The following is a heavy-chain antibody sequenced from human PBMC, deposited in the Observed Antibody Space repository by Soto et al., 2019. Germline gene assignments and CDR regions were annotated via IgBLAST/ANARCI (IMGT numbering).Heavy chain of an antibody. D-gene: IGHD1-7*01. Sequence: EVQLLESGGGLVQPGGSLRLSCAASGFIFSGYAMSWVPQAPGKGLEWVAGISGSGVSTNYAGSVKGRFTISRDNSRNTLFLQMNSLRAEDTAEYYCAKGALTGTTADAFDLWGQGTVVTVSS. CDR3: AKGALTGTTADAFDL. V-gene: IGHV3-23*01. CDR2: ISGSGVST. CDR1: GFIFSGYA. J-gene: IGHJ3*01.